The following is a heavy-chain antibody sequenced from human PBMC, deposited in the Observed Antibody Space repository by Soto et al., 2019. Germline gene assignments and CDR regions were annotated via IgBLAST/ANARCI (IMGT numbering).Heavy chain of an antibody. Sequence: QVQPQQWGTGLLKPSETLSLTCAVYGGSFSTYYWNWIRQPPGKGLEWIGEINHSGNTQYNPSLKSRVTMSLDTSKNQFSLKLTSVTAADTAVYYCVGWLGSTWLDPWGQGTLVTVSS. CDR3: VGWLGSTWLDP. CDR2: INHSGNT. J-gene: IGHJ5*02. V-gene: IGHV4-34*01. CDR1: GGSFSTYY. D-gene: IGHD3-22*01.